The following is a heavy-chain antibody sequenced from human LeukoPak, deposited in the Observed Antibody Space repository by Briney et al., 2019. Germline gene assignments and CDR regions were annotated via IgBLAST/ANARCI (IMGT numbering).Heavy chain of an antibody. CDR1: GISFSSYA. CDR3: ARTLRSGNWFFDL. V-gene: IGHV3-23*01. Sequence: PGGSLRLSCAASGISFSSYAMSCVRQAPGRGLEWVSLISVSGSSTDYAYSVRGRFTVSRDNLKDTLYLQVNSLRVEDTAVYYCARTLRSGNWFFDLWGHGTLVTVSS. D-gene: IGHD1-14*01. J-gene: IGHJ2*01. CDR2: ISVSGSST.